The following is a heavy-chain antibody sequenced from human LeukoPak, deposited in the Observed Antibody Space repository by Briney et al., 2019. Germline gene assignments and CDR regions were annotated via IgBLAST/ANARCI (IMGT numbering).Heavy chain of an antibody. J-gene: IGHJ4*02. Sequence: SETLSLTCTVSGGSISSSSYYWGWIRQPPGKGPEWIGTIYYSGSTYYNPSLKSRVTISVDTSKNQFSLKLSSVTAADTAVYYCARIDYYDTSAAHWGQGTLVTVSS. CDR3: ARIDYYDTSAAH. D-gene: IGHD3-22*01. CDR1: GGSISSSSYY. CDR2: IYYSGST. V-gene: IGHV4-39*01.